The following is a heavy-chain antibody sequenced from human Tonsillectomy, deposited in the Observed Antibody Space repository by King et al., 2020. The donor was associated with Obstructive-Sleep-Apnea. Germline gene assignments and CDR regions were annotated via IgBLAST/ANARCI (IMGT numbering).Heavy chain of an antibody. J-gene: IGHJ4*02. CDR3: AAARDYPPRAPFDR. V-gene: IGHV1-18*01. CDR1: GYHFINYA. Sequence: QLVQSEAEMKKPGASVKVSCKTSGYHFINYAIGWVRQAPGEGLEWMGWISPYNGQTNYAQKFEGRVTMTTDTSTSTGYLELRSLRSDDTAVYYCAAARDYPPRAPFDRWGQGTLVTVSS. CDR2: ISPYNGQT. D-gene: IGHD4-11*01.